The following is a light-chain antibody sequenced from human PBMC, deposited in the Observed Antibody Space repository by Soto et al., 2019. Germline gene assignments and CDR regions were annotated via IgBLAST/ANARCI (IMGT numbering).Light chain of an antibody. Sequence: IPMTQSASSLTASVGDRVTITCRASQSITIYLNWYQQKPGEAPNLLIFGASTLQSGVPSRFSGSGSGTDFTLTISSLQPEDFATYYCQQSYSTLWTFGQGTKVDIK. CDR2: GAS. V-gene: IGKV1-39*01. CDR3: QQSYSTLWT. CDR1: QSITIY. J-gene: IGKJ1*01.